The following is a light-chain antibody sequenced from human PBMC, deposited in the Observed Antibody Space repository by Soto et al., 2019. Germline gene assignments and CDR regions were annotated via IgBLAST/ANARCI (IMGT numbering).Light chain of an antibody. V-gene: IGLV2-14*01. CDR2: DVD. CDR1: SSDVGYYNY. CDR3: SSYTSSSTLV. Sequence: QSALTQPASVSGSPGQSITISCTGTSSDVGYYNYVSWYQQHPGKVPKLMIYDVDNRPSGVSNRFSGSKSGNTASLTISGLKAEDESDYYCSSYTSSSTLVFGTGTKVTVL. J-gene: IGLJ1*01.